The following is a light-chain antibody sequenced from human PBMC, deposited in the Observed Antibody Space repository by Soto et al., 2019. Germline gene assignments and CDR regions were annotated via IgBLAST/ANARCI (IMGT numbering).Light chain of an antibody. CDR3: QQFDTLPFT. V-gene: IGKV1-33*01. CDR1: QDINNF. J-gene: IGKJ3*01. CDR2: DAS. Sequence: DIQITQSPSSLSASVGDRVTITCQASQDINNFLHWYQQKPGKAPKLLIYDASNLETGVPSRFSGSGSGTDFTLTISGLQPEEFATYYCQQFDTLPFTFGPGTKVDI.